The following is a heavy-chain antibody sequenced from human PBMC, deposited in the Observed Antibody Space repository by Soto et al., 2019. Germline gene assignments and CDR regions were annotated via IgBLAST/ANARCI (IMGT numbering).Heavy chain of an antibody. CDR1: GGSISSGGYY. D-gene: IGHD5-18*01. CDR3: ARDPVPIQLWKRSYYYGMDV. Sequence: SETLSLTCTVSGGSISSGGYYWSWIRQHPGKGLEWIGYIYYSGSTYYNPSLKSRVTISVDTSKNQFSLKLSSVTAADTAVYYCARDPVPIQLWKRSYYYGMDVWGQGTTVTVSS. CDR2: IYYSGST. J-gene: IGHJ6*02. V-gene: IGHV4-31*03.